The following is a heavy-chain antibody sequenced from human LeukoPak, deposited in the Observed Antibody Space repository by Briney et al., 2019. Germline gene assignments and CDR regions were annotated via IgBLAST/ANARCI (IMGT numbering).Heavy chain of an antibody. D-gene: IGHD3-10*01. J-gene: IGHJ6*03. Sequence: GGSLRLSCAASGFTFSSYGMHWVRQALGKGLEWVAFIRYDGSNKYYADSVKGRFTISRDNSKNTLYLQMNSLRAEDTAVYYCAKSPYYYGSGSYYSYYYMDVWGKGTTVTVSS. CDR1: GFTFSSYG. CDR3: AKSPYYYGSGSYYSYYYMDV. CDR2: IRYDGSNK. V-gene: IGHV3-30*02.